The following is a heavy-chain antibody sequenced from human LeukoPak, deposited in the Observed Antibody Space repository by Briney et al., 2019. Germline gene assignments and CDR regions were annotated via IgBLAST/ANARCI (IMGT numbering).Heavy chain of an antibody. CDR1: GFTFSSSA. Sequence: PGGSLRLSCAASGFTFSSSAMHWVRQAPDKGLEWVAVISYDGSNKYYADSVKGRFTISRDNSKNTLYLQMNSLRADDTAVYYCARDRDCSGWYEGFDYWGQGTLVIVSS. D-gene: IGHD6-19*01. CDR2: ISYDGSNK. V-gene: IGHV3-30-3*01. CDR3: ARDRDCSGWYEGFDY. J-gene: IGHJ4*02.